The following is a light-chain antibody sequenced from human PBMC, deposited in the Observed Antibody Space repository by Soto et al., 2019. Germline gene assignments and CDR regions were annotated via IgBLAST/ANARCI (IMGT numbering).Light chain of an antibody. CDR1: SSDVGGYNY. CDR2: DVS. J-gene: IGLJ2*01. CDR3: CSYAGATAV. Sequence: QSALTQPRSVSGSPGQSVTISCTGTSSDVGGYNYVSWYQQHPGKAPKLMIYDVSKRPSEVPDRFSGSKSGNTASLTISGLQAEDEADYYCCSYAGATAVFGGGTKLTVL. V-gene: IGLV2-11*01.